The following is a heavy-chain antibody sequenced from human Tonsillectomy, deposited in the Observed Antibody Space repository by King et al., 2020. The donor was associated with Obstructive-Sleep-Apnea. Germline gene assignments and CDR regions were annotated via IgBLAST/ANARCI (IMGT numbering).Heavy chain of an antibody. J-gene: IGHJ3*02. Sequence: VQLQESGPGLVKPSETLSLTCTVSGGSISTYYWSWIRQPPGKGLEWIGYIYYSGSTNYNPSLNSRVTISVDKSKNQFSLKLSSVTAADTAVYYCARHLKLLGGYGGFGAFEIWGQGTMVTVSS. CDR1: GGSISTYY. D-gene: IGHD5-12*01. CDR2: IYYSGST. CDR3: ARHLKLLGGYGGFGAFEI. V-gene: IGHV4-59*08.